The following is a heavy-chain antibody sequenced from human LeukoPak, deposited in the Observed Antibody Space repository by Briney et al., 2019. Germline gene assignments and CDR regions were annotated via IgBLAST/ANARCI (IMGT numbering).Heavy chain of an antibody. V-gene: IGHV1-46*01. D-gene: IGHD2-2*01. CDR2: INPSTSST. J-gene: IGHJ4*02. CDR3: ARDQHYQLPFDY. Sequence: ASVKVSCKASGYTFTSYYVHWVRQAPGQGLEWIGMINPSTSSTSYAQKFQGRVTMTRDTSTSTVYMELSSLRSEDTAVYYCARDQHYQLPFDYWGRGTLVTVSS. CDR1: GYTFTSYY.